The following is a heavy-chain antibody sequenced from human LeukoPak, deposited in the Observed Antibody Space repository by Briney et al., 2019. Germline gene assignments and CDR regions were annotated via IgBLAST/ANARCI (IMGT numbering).Heavy chain of an antibody. CDR1: GYSISGGYY. CDR3: ARHPAVAGKGWYYYNYMDV. D-gene: IGHD6-19*01. CDR2: IYHSGST. J-gene: IGHJ6*03. Sequence: SETLSLTCAVSGYSISGGYYWGWIRQPPGKGLEWIGSIYHSGSTYYNPSLKSRVTISVDTSKNQFSLKLSSVTAADTAVYYCARHPAVAGKGWYYYNYMDVWGKGTTVTVSS. V-gene: IGHV4-38-2*01.